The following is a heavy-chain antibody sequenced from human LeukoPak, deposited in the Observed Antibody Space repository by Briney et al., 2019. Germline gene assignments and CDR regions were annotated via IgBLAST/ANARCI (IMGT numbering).Heavy chain of an antibody. Sequence: GGSLRLSCAASGFTFSNYWMHWVRHAPGKGLVWVSRINADGTNTHYADSVKGRFTISRDNAKNTVYLQMNSLRAADTAVYYCARGPLTGYYNAHDYWGQGTLVTVSS. V-gene: IGHV3-74*01. J-gene: IGHJ4*02. CDR3: ARGPLTGYYNAHDY. CDR2: INADGTNT. D-gene: IGHD3-9*01. CDR1: GFTFSNYW.